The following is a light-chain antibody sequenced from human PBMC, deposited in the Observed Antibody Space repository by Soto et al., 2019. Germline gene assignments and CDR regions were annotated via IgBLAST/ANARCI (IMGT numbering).Light chain of an antibody. CDR1: SFNIGAGYD. CDR2: GNS. V-gene: IGLV1-40*01. J-gene: IGLJ2*01. CDR3: QSYDSSLSAAGV. Sequence: QPVLTQPPSVSGAPGQRVTISCTGSSFNIGAGYDVHWYQQLPGTAPKLLIYGNSNRPSGVPDRFSGSKSGTSASLAITGLQAEDEADYYCQSYDSSLSAAGVFGGGTKLTVL.